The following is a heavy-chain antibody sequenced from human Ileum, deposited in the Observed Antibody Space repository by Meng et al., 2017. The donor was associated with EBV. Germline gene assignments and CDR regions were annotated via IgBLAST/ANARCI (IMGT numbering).Heavy chain of an antibody. CDR2: IYWNDDK. D-gene: IGHD6-6*01. Sequence: QTPLKESGPTLVKPTQTLTLPCSFSGFSPTSSGVGVGGIRQPPGKALEWLALIYWNDDKRYSPSLKSRLTVTRDTSKNQVVLTLTNVDPVDTATYYCARRPGSPSSRFDYWGQGTLVTVSS. CDR1: GFSPTSSGVG. V-gene: IGHV2-5*01. J-gene: IGHJ4*02. CDR3: ARRPGSPSSRFDY.